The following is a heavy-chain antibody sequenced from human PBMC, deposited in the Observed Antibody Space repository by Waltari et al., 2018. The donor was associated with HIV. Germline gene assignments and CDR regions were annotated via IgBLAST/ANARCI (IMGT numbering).Heavy chain of an antibody. J-gene: IGHJ4*02. CDR1: GYTCTDYY. CDR2: INSYTGAT. D-gene: IGHD1-26*01. V-gene: IGHV1-2*02. CDR3: ARDVDVGATDY. Sequence: QVQLVQSGAEVKKPGASVKVSCKASGYTCTDYYVQWVRQAPGQGLEWMGWINSYTGATYYRQRFQGRVSMTRDTSINTAYMELRRLTSDDTATYYCARDVDVGATDYWGQGTLVTVSS.